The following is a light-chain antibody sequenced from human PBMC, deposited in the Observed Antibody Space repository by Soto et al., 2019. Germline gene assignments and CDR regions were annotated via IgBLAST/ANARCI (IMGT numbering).Light chain of an antibody. Sequence: DIVMTQSPDSLAVSLGERATINCKSSQSVLYSSNNQNYLAWYQQKPGQPPKLLIYWASTRESGVPDRFSGSGSGTDFTLTISSLQAEDVAVYYCQQYRSIPRTFGQGTKVEIK. CDR1: QSVLYSSNNQNY. CDR2: WAS. V-gene: IGKV4-1*01. CDR3: QQYRSIPRT. J-gene: IGKJ1*01.